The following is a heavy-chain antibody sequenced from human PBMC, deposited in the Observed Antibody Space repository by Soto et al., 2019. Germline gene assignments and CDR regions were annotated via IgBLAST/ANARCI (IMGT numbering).Heavy chain of an antibody. V-gene: IGHV4-39*01. CDR2: FYYSGST. D-gene: IGHD1-26*01. Sequence: SETLSLTCTVSGGSITSTGFYWGWIRQPPGKGLEWIGSFYYSGSTYYNPSLTGRVTISVDTSKNQFSLRLNSVTVADTSVFYCARARVGSAFDVWGPGTLVTVSS. CDR3: ARARVGSAFDV. CDR1: GGSITSTGFY. J-gene: IGHJ3*01.